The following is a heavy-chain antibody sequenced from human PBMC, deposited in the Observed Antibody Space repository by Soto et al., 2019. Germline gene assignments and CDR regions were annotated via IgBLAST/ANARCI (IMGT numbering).Heavy chain of an antibody. CDR3: ASRYGPSEFDH. CDR1: GDSISSSSYY. D-gene: IGHD3-9*01. J-gene: IGHJ4*02. Sequence: QLQLEESGPGLVKSSETLSLTCSVSGDSISSSSYYWGLIRQSPGGGLEWIGNIHGNGGTQYNPSRRSRVIISVDTSANKFSLRLTSVTAADTAVYYCASRYGPSEFDHWGQGSLFTVSS. CDR2: IHGNGGT. V-gene: IGHV4-39*01.